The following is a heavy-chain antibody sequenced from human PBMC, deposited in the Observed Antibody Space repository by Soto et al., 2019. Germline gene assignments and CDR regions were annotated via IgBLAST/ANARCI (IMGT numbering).Heavy chain of an antibody. J-gene: IGHJ4*02. D-gene: IGHD6-13*01. CDR2: SSGSDDST. V-gene: IGHV3-23*01. Sequence: EVRLLESGGGLVQPGGSLRLSCVASEFTFSDHAMSWVRQAPGKGLEWVSASSGSDDSTYYADSVKGRFTISRDTSKNTLYLQMNSLRAEDTALYYCAKLFSSHWYDYFTNWGQGAQVTVSS. CDR3: AKLFSSHWYDYFTN. CDR1: EFTFSDHA.